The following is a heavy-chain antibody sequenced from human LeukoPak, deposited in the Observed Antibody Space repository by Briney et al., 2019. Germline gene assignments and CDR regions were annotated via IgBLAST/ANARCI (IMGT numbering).Heavy chain of an antibody. D-gene: IGHD3-9*01. V-gene: IGHV1-46*01. CDR3: ARSPDILTGENFDY. J-gene: IGHJ4*02. CDR1: GYTFTSYY. Sequence: ASVKVSCKASGYTFTSYYVHWVRQAPGQGLEWMGIINPSGGSTSYAQKFQGRVTMTRDMSISTAYMELSRLRSDDTAVYYCARSPDILTGENFDYWGQGTLVTVSS. CDR2: INPSGGST.